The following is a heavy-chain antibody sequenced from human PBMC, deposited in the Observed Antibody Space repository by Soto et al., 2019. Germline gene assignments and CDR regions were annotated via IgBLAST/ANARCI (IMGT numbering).Heavy chain of an antibody. J-gene: IGHJ4*02. CDR2: IYYSGST. D-gene: IGHD1-20*01. Sequence: PSETLSLTCTVSGGSISSGGYYWSWIRQHPGKGLEWIGYIYYSGSTCYNPSLKSRVTISVDTSKNQFSLKLSSVTAADTAVYYCARAGLTGTIDYWGQGTLVTVSS. CDR3: ARAGLTGTIDY. CDR1: GGSISSGGYY. V-gene: IGHV4-31*02.